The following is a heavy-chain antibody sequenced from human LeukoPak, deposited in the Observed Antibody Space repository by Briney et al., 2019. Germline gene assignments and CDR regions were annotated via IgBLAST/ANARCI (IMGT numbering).Heavy chain of an antibody. CDR3: ARADIVVITPQDAFDI. V-gene: IGHV3-30*02. Sequence: GGSLRLSCAASGFTFSSYGMHWVRQAPGKGLEWVAFIRYDGSNKYYADSVKGRFTISRDNAKNSLYLQMNSLRAEDTAVYYCARADIVVITPQDAFDIWGQGTMVTVSS. D-gene: IGHD3-22*01. CDR1: GFTFSSYG. CDR2: IRYDGSNK. J-gene: IGHJ3*02.